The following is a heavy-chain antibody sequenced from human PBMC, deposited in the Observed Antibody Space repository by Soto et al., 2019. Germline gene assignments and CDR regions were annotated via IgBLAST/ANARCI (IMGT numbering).Heavy chain of an antibody. CDR1: GFTFSSYW. CDR2: IKHDGSEK. J-gene: IGHJ4*02. Sequence: PGGSLRLSCEVSGFTFSSYWMTWVRQAPEKGLEWVAIIKHDGSEKYYVDSVRGRFTISRDNSKNSLYLQMNNLRAEDTAVYYCVRDSGYDILTGYQHFDYWGQGALVTVSS. CDR3: VRDSGYDILTGYQHFDY. V-gene: IGHV3-7*01. D-gene: IGHD3-9*01.